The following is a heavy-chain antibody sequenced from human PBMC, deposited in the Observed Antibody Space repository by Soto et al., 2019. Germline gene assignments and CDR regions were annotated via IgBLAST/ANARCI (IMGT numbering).Heavy chain of an antibody. D-gene: IGHD2-2*01. CDR1: GGCISGYY. V-gene: IGHV4-59*12. J-gene: IGHJ4*02. Sequence: PSQTLSLTCSVSGGCISGYYWSWIRQPPGKGLEWIGYMYNTGSTVYNPSLKSPVTISIDRSKNQFSLKLSSVTAADTAVYYCARVPGYWGQGILVTVS. CDR2: MYNTGST. CDR3: ARVPGY.